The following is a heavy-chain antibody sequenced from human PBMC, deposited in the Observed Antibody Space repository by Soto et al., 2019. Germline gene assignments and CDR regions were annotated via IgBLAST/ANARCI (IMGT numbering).Heavy chain of an antibody. V-gene: IGHV3-53*02. D-gene: IGHD5-12*01. CDR3: ASMGGATINYYYYYGMDV. CDR2: IYSGGST. Sequence: EVQLVETGGGLIQPGGSLRLSCAASGFTVSSNYMSWVRQAPGKGLEWVSVIYSGGSTYYADSVKGRFTISRDNSKNTLYLQMNSLRAEDTAVYYCASMGGATINYYYYYGMDVWGQGTTVTVSS. CDR1: GFTVSSNY. J-gene: IGHJ6*02.